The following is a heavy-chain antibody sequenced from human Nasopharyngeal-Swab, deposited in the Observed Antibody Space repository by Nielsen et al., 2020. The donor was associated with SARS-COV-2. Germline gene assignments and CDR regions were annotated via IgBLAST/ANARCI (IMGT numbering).Heavy chain of an antibody. CDR2: IYYNGNT. CDR1: GDSIAYSTFY. D-gene: IGHD6-13*01. V-gene: IGHV4-39*01. J-gene: IGHJ4*02. Sequence: SETLSLTCTVSGDSIAYSTFYWGWIRQPPGKGLEWFGNIYYNGNTYQNPSLKSPLTISVDKSKNQFSLQLSSVTAADTAVYSCVRSSSWYYFDYWAQGTQVTVSS. CDR3: VRSSSWYYFDY.